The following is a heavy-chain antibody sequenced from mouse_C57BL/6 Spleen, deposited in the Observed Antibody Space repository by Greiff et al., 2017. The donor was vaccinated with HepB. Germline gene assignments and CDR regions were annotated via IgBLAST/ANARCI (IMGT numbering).Heavy chain of an antibody. V-gene: IGHV5-17*01. D-gene: IGHD2-1*01. J-gene: IGHJ4*01. CDR3: AEGNYVGAMDY. CDR2: ISSGSSTI. Sequence: EVNVVESGGGLVKPGGSLKLSCAASGFTFSDYGMHWVRQAPEKGLEWVAYISSGSSTIYYADTVKGRFTISRDNAKNTLFLQMTSLRSEDTAMYYCAEGNYVGAMDYWGQGTSVTVSS. CDR1: GFTFSDYG.